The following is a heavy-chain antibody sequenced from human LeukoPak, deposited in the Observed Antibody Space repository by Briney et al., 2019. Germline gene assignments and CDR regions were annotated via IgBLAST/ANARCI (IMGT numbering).Heavy chain of an antibody. V-gene: IGHV4-39*01. J-gene: IGHJ5*02. CDR2: IYYSGST. CDR3: ARHVPGAAGILRWFDP. D-gene: IGHD6-13*01. Sequence: ASETLSLTCTVSGGSISSSSYYWGWLRQPPGKGLEWIGSIYYSGSTYYNPSLKSRVTISVDTSKNQFSLKLSSVTAADTAVYYCARHVPGAAGILRWFDPWGQGTLVTVSS. CDR1: GGSISSSSYY.